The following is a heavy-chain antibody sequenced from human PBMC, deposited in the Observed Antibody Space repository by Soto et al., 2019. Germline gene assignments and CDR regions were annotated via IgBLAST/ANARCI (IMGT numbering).Heavy chain of an antibody. Sequence: VQLVESGGGVVQPGTSLRLSCVVSGLTFRDSGMHWVRQAPGKGLVWVAVISFDGSERHYRDSVKGRFSITRDNSRNTLYLQMNSLRGDDSAGYYCAKGQDGVRSYSGMDVWGEGSTVTVS. V-gene: IGHV3-30*18. CDR3: AKGQDGVRSYSGMDV. D-gene: IGHD2-21*01. J-gene: IGHJ6*02. CDR2: ISFDGSER. CDR1: GLTFRDSG.